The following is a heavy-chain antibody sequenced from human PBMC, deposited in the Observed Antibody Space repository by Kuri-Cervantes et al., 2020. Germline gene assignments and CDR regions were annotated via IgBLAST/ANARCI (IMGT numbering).Heavy chain of an antibody. CDR2: ITGSGGST. J-gene: IGHJ5*02. D-gene: IGHD1-26*01. CDR1: GFTFNTYA. CDR3: AKMAAPGVGGLGS. Sequence: GESLKISCAASGFTFNTYAMTWVRQAPGKGLEWVSGITGSGGSTYYADSAKGRFTISRDNSKNTLYLQMNSLRGEDTAMYYCAKMAAPGVGGLGSWGQGTLVTDSS. V-gene: IGHV3-23*01.